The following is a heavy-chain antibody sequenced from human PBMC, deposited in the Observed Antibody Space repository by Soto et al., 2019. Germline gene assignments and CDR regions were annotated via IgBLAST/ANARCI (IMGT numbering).Heavy chain of an antibody. D-gene: IGHD3-3*01. V-gene: IGHV4-4*02. CDR1: SGSISSSNW. CDR3: ARVLVDFWSGYAYAKYYYYMDV. J-gene: IGHJ6*03. CDR2: IYHSGST. Sequence: SETLSLTCAVSSGSISSSNWWSWVRQPPGKGLEWIGEIYHSGSTNYNPSLKSRVTISVDKSKNQFSLKLSSVTAADTAVYYCARVLVDFWSGYAYAKYYYYMDVWGKGITVTVS.